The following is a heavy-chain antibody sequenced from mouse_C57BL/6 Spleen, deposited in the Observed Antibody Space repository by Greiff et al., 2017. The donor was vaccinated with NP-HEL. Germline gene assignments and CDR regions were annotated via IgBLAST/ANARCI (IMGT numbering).Heavy chain of an antibody. CDR1: GYSFTGYY. V-gene: IGHV1-43*01. J-gene: IGHJ1*03. Sequence: EVMLVESGPELVKPGASVKISCKASGYSFTGYYMHWVKQSSEKSLEWIGEINPSTGGTSYNQKFKGKATLTVDKSSSTAYMQLKSLTSEDSAVYYCARRIYDGYRYWYFDVWGTGTTVTVSS. D-gene: IGHD2-3*01. CDR2: INPSTGGT. CDR3: ARRIYDGYRYWYFDV.